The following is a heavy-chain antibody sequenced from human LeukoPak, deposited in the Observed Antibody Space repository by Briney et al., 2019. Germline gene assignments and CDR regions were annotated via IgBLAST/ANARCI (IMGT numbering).Heavy chain of an antibody. CDR2: IYYCGST. V-gene: IGHV4-59*01. D-gene: IGHD3-9*01. J-gene: IGHJ3*02. CDR3: ARDLKLPRDAFDI. Sequence: SETLSLTCTVSGGSISSYYWSWIRQPPGKGLEWIGYIYYCGSTNYNPSLKSRVTISVDKSKNQFSLKLSSVTAADTAVYYCARDLKLPRDAFDIWGQGTMVTVSS. CDR1: GGSISSYY.